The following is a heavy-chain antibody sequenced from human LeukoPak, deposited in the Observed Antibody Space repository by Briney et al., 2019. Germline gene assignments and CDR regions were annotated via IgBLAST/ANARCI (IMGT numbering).Heavy chain of an antibody. Sequence: SETLSLTCTVSGASISYSSYYWGWIRQPPGKGLEWIGSMYYSGTPYYNPSLKSRLTVSLDTSKNQFPLRLNSVTAAATAIYYCAGARREMVDDWSLGTLVTVSS. D-gene: IGHD5-24*01. CDR2: MYYSGTP. J-gene: IGHJ4*02. V-gene: IGHV4-39*01. CDR3: AGARREMVDD. CDR1: GASISYSSYY.